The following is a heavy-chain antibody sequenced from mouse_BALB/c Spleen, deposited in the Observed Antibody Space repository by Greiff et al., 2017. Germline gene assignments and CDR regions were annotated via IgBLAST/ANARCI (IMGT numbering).Heavy chain of an antibody. CDR3: ARHLPDYFDY. CDR2: ISSGGSYT. J-gene: IGHJ2*01. Sequence: EVNLVESGGDLVKPGGSLKLSCAASGFTFSSYGMSWVRQTPDKRLEWVATISSGGSYTYYPDSVKGRFTISRDNAKNTLYLQMSSLKSEDTAMYYCARHLPDYFDYWGQGTTLTVSS. V-gene: IGHV5-6*01. CDR1: GFTFSSYG.